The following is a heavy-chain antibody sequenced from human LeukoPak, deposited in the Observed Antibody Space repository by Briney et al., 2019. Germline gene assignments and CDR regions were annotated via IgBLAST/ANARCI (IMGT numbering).Heavy chain of an antibody. CDR3: ARGLADTTSYFDK. V-gene: IGHV3-66*01. J-gene: IGHJ4*02. CDR1: GLTVSTTY. CDR2: ISSGGAQ. Sequence: GGSLRLSSAASGLTVSTTYVTCVSHAPRKGLEWVSVISSGGAQFFEDSVRGRLPVSRDHVGNTVYLQMNSLRAEDSALYFCARGLADTTSYFDKWGQGTLATVSS. D-gene: IGHD4-11*01.